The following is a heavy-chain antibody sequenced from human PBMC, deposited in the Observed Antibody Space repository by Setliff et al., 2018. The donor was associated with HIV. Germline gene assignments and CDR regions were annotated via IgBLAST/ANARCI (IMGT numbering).Heavy chain of an antibody. J-gene: IGHJ4*02. Sequence: SETLSLTCAVYGGSLSGYFWSWIRQPPGKRMEWIGGIYHSGITNYNSSLKSRGFISLDTSKNQFSLNLHSVTAADTAVYYCARAQYPGGSVSYYFLDYWGQGTLVTVSS. V-gene: IGHV4-34*01. CDR1: GGSLSGYF. CDR2: IYHSGIT. D-gene: IGHD3-10*01. CDR3: ARAQYPGGSVSYYFLDY.